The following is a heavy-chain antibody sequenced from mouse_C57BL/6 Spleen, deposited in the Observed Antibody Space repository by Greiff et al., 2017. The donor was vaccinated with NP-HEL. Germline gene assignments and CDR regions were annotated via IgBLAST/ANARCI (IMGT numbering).Heavy chain of an antibody. CDR3: ASLTGTVDY. J-gene: IGHJ2*01. D-gene: IGHD4-1*01. CDR2: LSSGSSTI. V-gene: IGHV5-17*01. CDR1: RFTFSDYG. Sequence: EVKVVESGGGLVKPGGSLKLSCAASRFTFSDYGMHWVRQAPEKGLEWVAYLSSGSSTIYYADTVKGRFTISRDNAKNTLFLQMTSLRSEDTAMYYCASLTGTVDYWGQGTTLTVSS.